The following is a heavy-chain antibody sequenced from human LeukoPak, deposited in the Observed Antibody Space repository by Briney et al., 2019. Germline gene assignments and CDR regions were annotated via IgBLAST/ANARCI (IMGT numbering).Heavy chain of an antibody. CDR3: AKDYGPKQLVFFDS. CDR2: ISENGGTT. CDR1: GFTLISYA. J-gene: IGHJ4*02. Sequence: QPGGSLRLSCAASGFTLISYALSCVRPPPGKGLEWGSGISENGGTTFYPDSVRGRFTITRDNSKNTLYVQMNSLRGEDTAVYYCAKDYGPKQLVFFDSWGQGTLVTVSS. D-gene: IGHD6-13*01. V-gene: IGHV3-23*01.